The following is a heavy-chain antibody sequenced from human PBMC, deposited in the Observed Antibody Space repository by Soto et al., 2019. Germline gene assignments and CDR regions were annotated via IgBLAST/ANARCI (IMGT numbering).Heavy chain of an antibody. D-gene: IGHD1-1*01. J-gene: IGHJ5*02. CDR1: GYTFTSYY. Sequence: ASVKVSCKASGYTFTSYYMHWVRQAPGQGLEWMGIINPSVGSTRYAQKFQGRVTITADESTNTAYMEMSSLRSEDTAVYYCARGTGTTGTRSWFDPWGQGTLVTVSS. V-gene: IGHV1-46*01. CDR2: INPSVGST. CDR3: ARGTGTTGTRSWFDP.